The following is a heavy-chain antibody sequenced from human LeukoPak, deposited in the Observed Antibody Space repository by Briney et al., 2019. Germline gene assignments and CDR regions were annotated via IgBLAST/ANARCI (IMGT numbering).Heavy chain of an antibody. CDR1: EFTFSSYE. V-gene: IGHV3-48*03. D-gene: IGHD4-23*01. CDR3: ARSTVGVDY. CDR2: ISGSGSYI. Sequence: GGSLRLSCAASEFTFSSYEMNWVRQAPGKGLEWVSYISGSGSYIYDADSVKGRFTISRDNAKSSLYLQMNSLRAEDTAVYYCARSTVGVDYWGQGTLVTVSS. J-gene: IGHJ4*02.